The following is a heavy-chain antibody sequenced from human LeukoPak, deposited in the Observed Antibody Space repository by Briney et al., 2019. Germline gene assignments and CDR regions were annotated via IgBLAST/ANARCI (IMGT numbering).Heavy chain of an antibody. CDR2: ISSSSSYI. V-gene: IGHV3-21*04. CDR3: ARDFPTGRSSSRYAFDI. J-gene: IGHJ3*02. D-gene: IGHD6-13*01. Sequence: GGSLRLSCAASGFTFSYYSMNWVRQAPGKGLEWVSSISSSSSYIYYADSVKGRFTISRDNAKNSLYLQMNSLRAEDTAVYYCARDFPTGRSSSRYAFDIWGQGTMVTVSS. CDR1: GFTFSYYS.